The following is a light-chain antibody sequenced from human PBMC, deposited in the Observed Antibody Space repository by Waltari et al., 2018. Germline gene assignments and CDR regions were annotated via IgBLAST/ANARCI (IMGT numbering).Light chain of an antibody. CDR3: QQYGSSPYS. CDR1: QTLNNNY. CDR2: AAS. J-gene: IGKJ2*01. V-gene: IGKV3-20*01. Sequence: EIVLTQSPGTLSLSAGERAILSCMASQTLNNNYLAWYQQKPGQSPGLLIFAASKRATGVPDRFSGSGSGTDFTLTISRLEPEDFAMYYCQQYGSSPYSFGQGARVDFK.